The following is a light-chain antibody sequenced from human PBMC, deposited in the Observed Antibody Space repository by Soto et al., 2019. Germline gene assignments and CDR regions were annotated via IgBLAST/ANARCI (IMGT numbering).Light chain of an antibody. CDR1: SSDVGSYNL. V-gene: IGLV2-23*02. Sequence: QSALTQPASVSGSPGQSITISCTGTSSDVGSYNLVSCYQQHPGKAPKLMIYEVSKRPSGVSNRFSGSKSGNTASLTISGLQAEDEADYYCCSYAGSYYVFGTGTKVTVL. CDR2: EVS. J-gene: IGLJ1*01. CDR3: CSYAGSYYV.